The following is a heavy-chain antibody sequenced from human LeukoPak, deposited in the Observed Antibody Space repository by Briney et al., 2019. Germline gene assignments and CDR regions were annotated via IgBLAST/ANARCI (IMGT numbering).Heavy chain of an antibody. CDR1: GGSVSRGGYY. CDR2: TSYSEGT. Sequence: TLSLTCTVSGGSVSRGGYYWNWIRQHPGKGLEWIGFTSYSEGTYYNPSLISRITISVDRSQNQFSLKMRDVTAADTAVYFCATADWESFYFDSRGQGVLVAVSS. J-gene: IGHJ4*02. V-gene: IGHV4-31*03. D-gene: IGHD1-26*01. CDR3: ATADWESFYFDS.